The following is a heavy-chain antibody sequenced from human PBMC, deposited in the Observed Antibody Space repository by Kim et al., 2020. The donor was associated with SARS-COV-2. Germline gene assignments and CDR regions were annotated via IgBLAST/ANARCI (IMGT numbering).Heavy chain of an antibody. J-gene: IGHJ4*02. D-gene: IGHD3-22*01. CDR1: GFTFSSYW. CDR2: IKQDGSGR. Sequence: GGSLRLSCAASGFTFSSYWMSWVRQAQGKGLEWVANIKQDGSGRYYVDSVKGRFTISRDNAKNSLYLQMNSLRAEDTAVYYCARDVRYDGSGYYGIFRDYWGQGTLVTVST. V-gene: IGHV3-7*01. CDR3: ARDVRYDGSGYYGIFRDY.